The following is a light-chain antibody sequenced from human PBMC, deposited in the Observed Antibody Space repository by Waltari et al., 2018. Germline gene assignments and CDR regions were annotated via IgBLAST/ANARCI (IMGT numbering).Light chain of an antibody. CDR3: NSRDSSGSVV. CDR2: GKN. V-gene: IGLV3-19*01. J-gene: IGLJ2*01. Sequence: SSELTQDPAVSVALGQTVRITCQGDSLRSYYASWYQQKPGQAPVLVIYGKNNRPSGIPDRFSGSSSGKKASLTITGAQAEDEADYYCNSRDSSGSVVFGGGTKLTVL. CDR1: SLRSYY.